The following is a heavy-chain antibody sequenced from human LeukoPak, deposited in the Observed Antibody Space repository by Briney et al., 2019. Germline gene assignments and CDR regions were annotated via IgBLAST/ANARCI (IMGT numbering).Heavy chain of an antibody. CDR2: ISSSGSTT. V-gene: IGHV3-11*01. CDR1: GFTFSDYY. D-gene: IGHD3-22*01. Sequence: PGGSLRLSCAASGFTFSDYYMSWIRQAPGKGLEWVSYISSSGSTTYYADSVKGRFTISRDNAKNSLYLQMNSLRAEDTAVYYCAREYYYDSSGYLGYWGQGTLVTVSS. CDR3: AREYYYDSSGYLGY. J-gene: IGHJ4*02.